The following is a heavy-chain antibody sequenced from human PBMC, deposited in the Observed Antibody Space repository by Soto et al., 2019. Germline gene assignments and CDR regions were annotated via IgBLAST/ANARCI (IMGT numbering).Heavy chain of an antibody. J-gene: IGHJ4*02. CDR2: MYYSGNT. CDR1: GGSPRSYY. D-gene: IGHD3-22*01. CDR3: ARDYYDSSGFFFDY. V-gene: IGHV4-59*01. Sequence: PSETLSLTCTVFGGSPRSYYWSWIRKPPGKGLEYIGYMYYSGNTNYNPALKSRVTMSVDTSKNQFSLKLSSVTAADTAVYYCARDYYDSSGFFFDYWGQGTLVTVSS.